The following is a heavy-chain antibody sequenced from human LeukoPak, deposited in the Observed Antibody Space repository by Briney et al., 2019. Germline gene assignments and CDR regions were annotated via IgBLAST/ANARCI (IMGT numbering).Heavy chain of an antibody. CDR2: MNPNSGNT. V-gene: IGHV1-8*01. CDR3: ARGLRGTGRNYYYYMDV. CDR1: GYTFTSYD. J-gene: IGHJ6*03. D-gene: IGHD3-16*01. Sequence: ASVKVSCKASGYTFTSYDINWVRQATGQGLEWMGWMNPNSGNTGYAQKFQGRVTMTRNTSISTAYMELSSLRSEHTAVYYCARGLRGTGRNYYYYMDVWGKGTTVTVSS.